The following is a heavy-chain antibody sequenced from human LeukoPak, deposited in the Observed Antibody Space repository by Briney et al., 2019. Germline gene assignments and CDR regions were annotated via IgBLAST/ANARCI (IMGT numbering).Heavy chain of an antibody. CDR3: ATGRAAQYSWFDP. V-gene: IGHV4-39*01. J-gene: IGHJ5*02. D-gene: IGHD6-6*01. CDR2: IYYSGST. CDR1: GGSISSSSYY. Sequence: SETLSLTCTVSGGSISSSSYYWGWIRQPPGKGLEWIGSIYYSGSTYYNPSLKSRVTISVDTSKNQFSLKLSSVTAADTAVYYCATGRAAQYSWFDPWGQGTLVTVSS.